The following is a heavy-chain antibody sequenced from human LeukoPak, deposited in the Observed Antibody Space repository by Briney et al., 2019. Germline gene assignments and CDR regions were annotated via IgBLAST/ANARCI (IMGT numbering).Heavy chain of an antibody. D-gene: IGHD2-2*01. Sequence: SETLSLTCTVSGGSISSYYWSWIRQPAGKGLEWIGRIYTSGSTNYNPSLKSRVAMSVDTSKNQFSLKLSSVTAADTAVYYCARDNYCSSTSCRPIWGQGTLVTVSS. CDR1: GGSISSYY. J-gene: IGHJ4*02. CDR3: ARDNYCSSTSCRPI. V-gene: IGHV4-4*07. CDR2: IYTSGST.